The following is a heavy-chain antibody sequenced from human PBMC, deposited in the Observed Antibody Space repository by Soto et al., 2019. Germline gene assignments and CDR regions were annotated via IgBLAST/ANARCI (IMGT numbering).Heavy chain of an antibody. CDR1: GYSFTSYW. D-gene: IGHD3-22*01. CDR2: IYPGDSDT. CDR3: ARSGARAYYYDPAYYYYGMDV. Sequence: PGESLKISCTGSGYSFTSYWIGWVRQMPGKGLEWMGIIYPGDSDTRYSPSFQGQVTISADKSISTAYLQWSSLKASDTAMYYCARSGARAYYYDPAYYYYGMDVWGQGTTVTVSS. J-gene: IGHJ6*02. V-gene: IGHV5-51*01.